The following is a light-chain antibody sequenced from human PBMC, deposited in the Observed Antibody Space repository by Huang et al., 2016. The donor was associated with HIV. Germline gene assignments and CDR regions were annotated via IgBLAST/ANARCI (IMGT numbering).Light chain of an antibody. CDR1: QGISNS. Sequence: DIQMTQSPSSLSASVGDRVTITCRASQGISNSLAWYQQKPGKAPKLRLYAASILKSGVPSRFSGSGSGTDYTLTISSLQPEDFATYYCQQYYSTPPITFGQGTRLEIK. V-gene: IGKV1-NL1*01. CDR3: QQYYSTPPIT. CDR2: AAS. J-gene: IGKJ5*01.